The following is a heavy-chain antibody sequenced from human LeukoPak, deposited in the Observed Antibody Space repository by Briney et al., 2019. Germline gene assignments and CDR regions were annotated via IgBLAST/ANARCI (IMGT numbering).Heavy chain of an antibody. CDR3: AILRAIAAASFGFDP. D-gene: IGHD6-13*01. V-gene: IGHV4-61*02. CDR2: IYTSGST. Sequence: TPSETLSLTCTVSGGSISSGSYYWSWIRQPAGKGLEWIGRIYTSGSTNYNPSLKSRVTISVDTSKNQFSLKLSSVTAVDTAVHYCAILRAIAAASFGFDPWGQGTLVTVSS. J-gene: IGHJ5*02. CDR1: GGSISSGSYY.